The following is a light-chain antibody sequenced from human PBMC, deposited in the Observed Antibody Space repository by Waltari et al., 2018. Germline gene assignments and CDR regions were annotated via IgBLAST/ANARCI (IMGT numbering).Light chain of an antibody. CDR2: DVS. CDR3: CSYAGSYTFYV. Sequence: QSALTQPRSVSGSPGQSVTISCTGTSSDVGGYNYVSWYQQHPGKAPKLMIYDVSKRPSGVPDRFSGSKSGNTASRTISGLQAEDEADYYCCSYAGSYTFYVFGTGTKVTVL. CDR1: SSDVGGYNY. J-gene: IGLJ1*01. V-gene: IGLV2-11*01.